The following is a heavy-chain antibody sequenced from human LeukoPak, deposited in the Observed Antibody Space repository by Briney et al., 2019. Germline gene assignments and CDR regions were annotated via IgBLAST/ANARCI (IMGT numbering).Heavy chain of an antibody. CDR1: GFTVSSNY. J-gene: IGHJ4*02. Sequence: GGSLRLSCAASGFTVSSNYMSWVRQAPGKGLEWVAFIRYDGSNKYYADSVKGRFTISRDNSKNTLYLQMNSLRAEDTAVYYCANEGYCSSTSCRLPADYWGQGTLVTVSS. CDR2: IRYDGSNK. CDR3: ANEGYCSSTSCRLPADY. D-gene: IGHD2-2*01. V-gene: IGHV3-30*02.